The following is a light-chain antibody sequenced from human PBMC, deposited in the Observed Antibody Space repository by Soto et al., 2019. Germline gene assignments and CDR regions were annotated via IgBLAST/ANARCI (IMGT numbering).Light chain of an antibody. CDR1: SSDVGGYNY. CDR3: SSYAGSYNYV. V-gene: IGLV2-8*01. CDR2: GVT. J-gene: IGLJ1*01. Sequence: QSALTQPPSASGSPGQSVTISCTGTSSDVGGYNYVSWYQQHPGKAPKLMIYGVTKRPSGVPDRFSGSKSCNTASLTVSGLQFEDEAYYYCSSYAGSYNYVFGTGTKFTIL.